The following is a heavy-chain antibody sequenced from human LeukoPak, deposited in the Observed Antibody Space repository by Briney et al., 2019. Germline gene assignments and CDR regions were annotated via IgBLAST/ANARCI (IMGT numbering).Heavy chain of an antibody. D-gene: IGHD5-12*01. CDR2: IIPIFGTA. Sequence: SVKVSCKASGGTFSSYAISWVRQAPGQGLEWMGGIIPIFGTANYAQRFQGRVTITADESTSTAYMELSSLRSEDTAVYYCAIFSVGGVPRGYSGYDGGRFDYWGQGTLVTVSS. CDR3: AIFSVGGVPRGYSGYDGGRFDY. V-gene: IGHV1-69*01. J-gene: IGHJ4*02. CDR1: GGTFSSYA.